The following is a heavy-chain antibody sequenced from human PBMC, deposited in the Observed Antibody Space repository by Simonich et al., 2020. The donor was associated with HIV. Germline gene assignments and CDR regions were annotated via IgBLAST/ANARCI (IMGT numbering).Heavy chain of an antibody. D-gene: IGHD3-10*01. V-gene: IGHV3-23*01. CDR2: NSVSGGIP. J-gene: IGHJ4*02. CDR1: GFTFSSYA. CDR3: AKCPVYYYGSGSINVDY. Sequence: EVQLLESGGGLVQTGRSLILSCAASGFTFSSYAMGWVLQARCRWLDGVSANSVSGGIPYYADAVKGRFTISRDNSKNTLYLQMNSLRAEDTAVYYCAKCPVYYYGSGSINVDYWGQGTLVTVSS.